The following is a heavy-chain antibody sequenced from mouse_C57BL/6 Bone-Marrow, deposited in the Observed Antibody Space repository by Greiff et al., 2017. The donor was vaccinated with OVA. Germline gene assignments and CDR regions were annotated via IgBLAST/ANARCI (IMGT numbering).Heavy chain of an antibody. J-gene: IGHJ3*01. V-gene: IGHV1-50*01. CDR3: ARERDDGYIWFAY. Sequence: QVQLQQPGAELVKPGASVKLSCKASGYTFTSYWMQWVKQRPGQGLEWIGEIDPSDSYTNYNQKFKGKATLTVDTSSSTAYMQLSSLTSEDSAVYYCARERDDGYIWFAYWGQGTLVTVSA. CDR2: IDPSDSYT. CDR1: GYTFTSYW. D-gene: IGHD2-3*01.